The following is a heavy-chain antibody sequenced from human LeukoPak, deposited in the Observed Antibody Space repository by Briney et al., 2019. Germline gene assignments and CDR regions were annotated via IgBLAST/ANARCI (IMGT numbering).Heavy chain of an antibody. Sequence: GGSLRLSCAASGFTFSSYAMSWVRQAPGRGLEWVSAISGSGGSTYYADSVKGRFTISRDNSKNTLYLQMNSLRAEDTAVYYCAKVGGIVVVPAAFDYDAFDIWGQGTMVTVSS. D-gene: IGHD2-2*01. J-gene: IGHJ3*02. V-gene: IGHV3-23*01. CDR1: GFTFSSYA. CDR3: AKVGGIVVVPAAFDYDAFDI. CDR2: ISGSGGST.